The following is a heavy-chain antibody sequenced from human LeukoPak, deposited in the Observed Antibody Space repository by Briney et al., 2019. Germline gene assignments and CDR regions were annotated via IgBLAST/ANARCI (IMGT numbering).Heavy chain of an antibody. CDR3: ATIRQLEQADY. CDR2: IISSSSYI. Sequence: PGGSLRLSCAASGFTFSSYSMNWVRQAPGKGREGGSSIISSSSYIYYADSVKGRFTISRDNAKNSLYLQMNSLRAEDTAVYYCATIRQLEQADYWGEGTLVTVSS. V-gene: IGHV3-21*01. CDR1: GFTFSSYS. D-gene: IGHD6-6*01. J-gene: IGHJ4*02.